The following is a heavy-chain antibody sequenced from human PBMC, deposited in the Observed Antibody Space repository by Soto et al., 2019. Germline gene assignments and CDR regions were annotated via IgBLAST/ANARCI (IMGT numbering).Heavy chain of an antibody. CDR3: ARLTYSSSWYYFDY. V-gene: IGHV5-51*01. CDR2: IYPGDSDT. Sequence: GESLKISCKGSGYSFSIYWIAWVRQMPGKGLEWMGVIYPGDSDTRYSPSFQGQVTISADKSISTAYLQWSSLKASDTAMYYCARLTYSSSWYYFDYWGQGTLVTVSS. J-gene: IGHJ4*02. CDR1: GYSFSIYW. D-gene: IGHD6-13*01.